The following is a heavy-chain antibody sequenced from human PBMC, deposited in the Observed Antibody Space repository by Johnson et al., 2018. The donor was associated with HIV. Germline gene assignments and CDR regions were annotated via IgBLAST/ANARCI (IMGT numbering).Heavy chain of an antibody. Sequence: VQLVESGGGLVKPAWSPRLSCAASQFTFSFYYMNCVRQAQGKGLECVSYISSSGSNKYYADSVKGRVTISRDNSKNTLYLQMNSLRAEDTAVYYCGKDDLGWELSHDDAFDIWGQGTMVIVSS. CDR2: ISSSGSNK. CDR3: GKDDLGWELSHDDAFDI. V-gene: IGHV3-48*01. D-gene: IGHD1-26*01. CDR1: QFTFSFYY. J-gene: IGHJ3*02.